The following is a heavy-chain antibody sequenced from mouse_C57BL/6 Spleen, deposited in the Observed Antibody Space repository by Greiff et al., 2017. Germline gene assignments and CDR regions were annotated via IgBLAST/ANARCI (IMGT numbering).Heavy chain of an antibody. CDR2: ISYDGSN. D-gene: IGHD2-1*01. CDR3: ARESLYGNYDY. V-gene: IGHV3-6*01. J-gene: IGHJ3*01. CDR1: GYSITSGYY. Sequence: EVKLMESGPGLVKPSQSLSLTCSVTGYSITSGYYWNWIRQFPGNKLEWMGYISYDGSNNYNPSLKNRISITRDTSKNQFFLKLNSVTTEDTATYYCARESLYGNYDYWGQGTLVTVSA.